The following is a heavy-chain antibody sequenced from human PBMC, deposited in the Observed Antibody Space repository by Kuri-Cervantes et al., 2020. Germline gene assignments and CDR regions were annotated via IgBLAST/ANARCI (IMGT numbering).Heavy chain of an antibody. V-gene: IGHV3-30*01. J-gene: IGHJ2*01. Sequence: GESLKISCAASGFTFSDYYMSWIRQAPGKGLEWVAVISYDGSNKYYADSVKGRFTISRDNSKNTLYLQMNSLRAEDTAVYYCARDPSDTNFYGYIWGSSQEDWYFDLWGRGTLVTVSS. CDR1: GFTFSDYY. CDR3: ARDPSDTNFYGYIWGSSQEDWYFDL. D-gene: IGHD3-16*01. CDR2: ISYDGSNK.